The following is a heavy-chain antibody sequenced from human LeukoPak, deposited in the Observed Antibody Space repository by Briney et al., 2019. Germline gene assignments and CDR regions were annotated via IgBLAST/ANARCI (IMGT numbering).Heavy chain of an antibody. CDR1: GFTFSSYG. D-gene: IGHD6-19*01. Sequence: PGGSLRLSCAASGFTFSSYGTHWVRQAPGKGLEWVAVISYDGSNKYYADSVKGRFTISRDNSKNTLYLQMNSLRAEDTAVYYCAKDRSQWLVWDKYYFDYWGQGTLVTVSS. CDR3: AKDRSQWLVWDKYYFDY. CDR2: ISYDGSNK. V-gene: IGHV3-30*18. J-gene: IGHJ4*02.